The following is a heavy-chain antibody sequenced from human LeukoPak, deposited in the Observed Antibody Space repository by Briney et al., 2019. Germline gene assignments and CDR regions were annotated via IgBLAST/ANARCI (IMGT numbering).Heavy chain of an antibody. CDR2: INHSGST. Sequence: SGTLSLTCAVYGGSFSGYYWSWIRQPPGKGLEWIGEINHSGSTNYNPSLKSRVTISVDTSKNQFSLKLSSVTAADTAVYYCARGERYIVVVPAAPPNCFDPWGQGTLVTVSS. J-gene: IGHJ5*02. CDR1: GGSFSGYY. V-gene: IGHV4-34*01. CDR3: ARGERYIVVVPAAPPNCFDP. D-gene: IGHD2-2*01.